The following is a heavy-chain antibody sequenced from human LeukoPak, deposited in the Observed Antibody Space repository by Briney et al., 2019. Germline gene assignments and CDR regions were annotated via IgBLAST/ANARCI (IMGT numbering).Heavy chain of an antibody. CDR2: INHSGST. CDR3: ARGHSSVVTAIPYYFDY. Sequence: PSETLSLTCTVSGYSISSGYFWGWIRQPPGKGLEWIGEINHSGSTNYNPSLKSRVTISIDTSKNQFSLKLSSVTAADTAVYYCARGHSSVVTAIPYYFDYWGQGTLVTVSS. J-gene: IGHJ4*02. D-gene: IGHD2-21*02. V-gene: IGHV4-38-2*02. CDR1: GYSISSGYF.